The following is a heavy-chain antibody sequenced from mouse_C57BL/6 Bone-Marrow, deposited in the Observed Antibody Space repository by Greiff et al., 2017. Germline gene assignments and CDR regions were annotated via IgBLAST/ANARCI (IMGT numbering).Heavy chain of an antibody. Sequence: VQLKQSGAELARPGASVKLSCKASGYTFTSYGISWVKQRTGQGLEWIGEIYPRSGNTYYNEKFKGKATLTADKSSSTAYMELRSLTSEDSAVYFCAREDSYAMDYWGQGTSVTVSS. CDR3: AREDSYAMDY. CDR2: IYPRSGNT. CDR1: GYTFTSYG. J-gene: IGHJ4*01. V-gene: IGHV1-81*01.